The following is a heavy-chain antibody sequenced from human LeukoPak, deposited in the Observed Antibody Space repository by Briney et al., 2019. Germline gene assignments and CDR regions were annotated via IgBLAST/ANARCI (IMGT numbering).Heavy chain of an antibody. Sequence: GGSLRLSCVASGFTFSSYGMHWVRQAPGKGLEWVAFIQYDGSKNYYADYVKGRFTISRDNSKNTLYMQMNSLRPEDTAVYYCAKGLYSYNSSGFPAWGQGTLLTVSS. CDR1: GFTFSSYG. CDR2: IQYDGSKN. V-gene: IGHV3-30*02. J-gene: IGHJ5*02. CDR3: AKGLYSYNSSGFPA. D-gene: IGHD3-22*01.